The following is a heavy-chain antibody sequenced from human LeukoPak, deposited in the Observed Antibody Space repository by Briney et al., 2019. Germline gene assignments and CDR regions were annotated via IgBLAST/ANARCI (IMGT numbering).Heavy chain of an antibody. CDR3: ARDAGNSGYGCDL. CDR2: IWYDGSNK. V-gene: IGHV3-33*01. D-gene: IGHD5-12*01. CDR1: GFTFSSYG. J-gene: IGHJ5*02. Sequence: GGSLRLSCAASGFTFSSYGMHWVRQAPGKGLEWVAVIWYDGSNKYYADSVKGRLTISRDNARNSLYLQMNNLRGEDTAIYYCARDAGNSGYGCDLWGQGTLVTVSS.